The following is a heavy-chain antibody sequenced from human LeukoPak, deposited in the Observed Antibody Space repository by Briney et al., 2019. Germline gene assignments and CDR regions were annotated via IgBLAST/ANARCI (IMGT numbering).Heavy chain of an antibody. CDR3: VKVDT. J-gene: IGHJ4*02. D-gene: IGHD5-18*01. CDR2: IRNDGNKY. V-gene: IGHV3-30*02. CDR1: GFTFSTSG. Sequence: HTGGSLRLSCVASGFTFSTSGMHWVRQSPGKGLDWVAFIRNDGNKYNYAESVKGRFTISRDTSKNTLYLQMDSLGAEDTAVYYCVKVDTWGQGTLVTVSS.